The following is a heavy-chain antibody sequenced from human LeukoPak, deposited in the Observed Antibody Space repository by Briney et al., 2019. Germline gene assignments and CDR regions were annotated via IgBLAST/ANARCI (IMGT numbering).Heavy chain of an antibody. D-gene: IGHD3-3*01. CDR3: ARQSGYYDY. CDR1: GGSISSSSYY. J-gene: IGHJ4*02. Sequence: SETLSLTCTVSGGSISSSSYYWGWIRQPPGKGLEWIGSIYYSGSTYYNPSLNSRVTISVDTSKNQFSLKLSSVTAADTAVYYCARQSGYYDYWGQGTLVTVSS. V-gene: IGHV4-39*01. CDR2: IYYSGST.